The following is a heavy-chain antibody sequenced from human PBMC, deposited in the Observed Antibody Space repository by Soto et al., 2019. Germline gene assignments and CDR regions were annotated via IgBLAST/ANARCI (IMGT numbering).Heavy chain of an antibody. D-gene: IGHD6-13*01. CDR1: GGTFSTYA. V-gene: IGHV1-69*06. CDR3: ATDQRPQLGKYYYYGIDV. Sequence: QVQLVQSGAEVKKPGSPVKVSCKASGGTFSTYAISWVRQAPGQGLEWMGGIIPIFGTANYAQKFQGRVTITADKSTSTAYMELSSLRSEDTAVYYCATDQRPQLGKYYYYGIDVWGQGTTVTVSS. CDR2: IIPIFGTA. J-gene: IGHJ6*02.